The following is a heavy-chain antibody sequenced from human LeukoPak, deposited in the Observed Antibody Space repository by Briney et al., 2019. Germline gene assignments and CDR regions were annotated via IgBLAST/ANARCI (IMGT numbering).Heavy chain of an antibody. CDR3: ASLYCSGGSCYSY. J-gene: IGHJ4*02. CDR1: GWSFSGYY. V-gene: IGHV4-34*01. D-gene: IGHD2-15*01. CDR2: INHSGST. Sequence: SETLSLTCAVYGWSFSGYYRSWIRQPPGKGLEWIGEINHSGSTNYNPSLKSRVTISVDTSKNQFSLKLSSVTAADTAVYYCASLYCSGGSCYSYWGQGTLVTVSS.